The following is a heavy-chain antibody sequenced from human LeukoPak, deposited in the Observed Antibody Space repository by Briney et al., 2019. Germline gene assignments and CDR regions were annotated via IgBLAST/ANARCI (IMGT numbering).Heavy chain of an antibody. CDR3: ARGSGYCSSTSCSIFDY. V-gene: IGHV3-30*04. J-gene: IGHJ4*02. CDR1: GFTFSSYA. D-gene: IGHD2-2*01. Sequence: GGSLRFSCAASGFTFSSYAIHWVRQAPGKGLEWVTIISYDGNNKYYADSVKGRFTISRDNSKNTLYLQMNSLRAEDTAVYYCARGSGYCSSTSCSIFDYWGQGTLVTVSS. CDR2: ISYDGNNK.